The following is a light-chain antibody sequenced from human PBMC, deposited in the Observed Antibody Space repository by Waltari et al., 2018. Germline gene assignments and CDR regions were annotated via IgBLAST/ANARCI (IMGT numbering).Light chain of an antibody. CDR3: QAWDSSTAV. CDR1: KMGDKY. CDR2: QDT. Sequence: SYELTQPPSVSVSPGQTASITCSGDKMGDKYASWYQQKPGQSPVLVIYQDTKRPSGFPERFSGSNSGNTATLTISGTQARDEADYYCQAWDSSTAVFGGGTKLTVL. J-gene: IGLJ2*01. V-gene: IGLV3-1*01.